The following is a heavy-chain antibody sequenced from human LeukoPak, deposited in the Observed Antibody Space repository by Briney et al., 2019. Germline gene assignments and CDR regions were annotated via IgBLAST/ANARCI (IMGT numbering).Heavy chain of an antibody. CDR1: GGSISSYY. Sequence: RPSETLSLTCTVSGGSISSYYWSWIRQPPGKGLEWIGYIYYSGSTNYNPSLKSRVTISVDTSKNQFSLKLSSVTAADTAVYYCARVQTLYYYSMDVWGQGTTVTVSS. CDR2: IYYSGST. CDR3: ARVQTLYYYSMDV. J-gene: IGHJ6*02. V-gene: IGHV4-59*01.